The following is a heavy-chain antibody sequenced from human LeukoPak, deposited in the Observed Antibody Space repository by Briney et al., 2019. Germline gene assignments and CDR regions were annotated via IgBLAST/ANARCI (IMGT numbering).Heavy chain of an antibody. Sequence: PSETLSLTCTVSGGSISSGSYYWSWIRQPAGKGLEWIGRIYTSGSINYKPSLKSRVTISVDTSKNQFSLKLSSVTAADTAEYYCARDNTPGVLFDYWGQGTLVTVSS. J-gene: IGHJ4*02. CDR3: ARDNTPGVLFDY. D-gene: IGHD4/OR15-4a*01. V-gene: IGHV4-61*02. CDR2: IYTSGSI. CDR1: GGSISSGSYY.